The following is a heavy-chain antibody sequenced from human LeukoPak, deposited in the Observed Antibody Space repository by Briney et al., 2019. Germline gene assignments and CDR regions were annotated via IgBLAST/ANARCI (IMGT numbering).Heavy chain of an antibody. J-gene: IGHJ6*02. CDR3: AKDRGYYYYNRDV. D-gene: IGHD3-10*01. Sequence: GGSLRLSCAASGFTFSSYDMHWVRQAPGEGLEWVVVISYHGSDKYYADSVKGRFTISRDNSKNTLYLQMNSLRGEDTAVYYCAKDRGYYYYNRDVGGQGTTVTV. CDR1: GFTFSSYD. CDR2: ISYHGSDK. V-gene: IGHV3-30*18.